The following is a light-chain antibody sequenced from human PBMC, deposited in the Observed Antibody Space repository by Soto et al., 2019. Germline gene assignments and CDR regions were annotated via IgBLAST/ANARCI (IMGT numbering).Light chain of an antibody. Sequence: EIVMTQSPATLSVSPGEGATLSCRAGENVDTNLAWYQHKPGQAPRLLIYGASTRAAGVPARFSGSGSGTEFTLTISSLESEDVAVYYCQQCHKWPRITFGPGTRLEI. V-gene: IGKV3-15*01. J-gene: IGKJ5*01. CDR3: QQCHKWPRIT. CDR1: ENVDTN. CDR2: GAS.